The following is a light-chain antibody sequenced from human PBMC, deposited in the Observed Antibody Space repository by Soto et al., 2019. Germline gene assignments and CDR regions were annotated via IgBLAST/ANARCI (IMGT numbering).Light chain of an antibody. CDR2: DVT. J-gene: IGLJ3*02. CDR1: SGDVGGFNY. V-gene: IGLV2-14*03. CDR3: SSYTSSSLVV. Sequence: QSALTQPASVSGSPGQSITISCTGTSGDVGGFNYVSWYQQHPGKAPKLMIYDVTNRPSGVSNRFSASKSGNTASLTISGLRAEDEADYYCSSYTSSSLVVFGGGTKLTVL.